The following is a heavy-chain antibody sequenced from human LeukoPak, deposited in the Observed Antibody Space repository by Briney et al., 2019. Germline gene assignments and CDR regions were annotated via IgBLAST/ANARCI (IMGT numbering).Heavy chain of an antibody. Sequence: SETLSLTCTVSGGSISSYYWSWIRQSPGKGLEWIGYIYYSGSTNYNPSLKSRVTISVDTSKNQISLKLSSVTAADTAVYYCAREGSDSSGYYYLHYWGQGTLVTVSS. CDR2: IYYSGST. CDR1: GGSISSYY. J-gene: IGHJ4*02. D-gene: IGHD3-22*01. CDR3: AREGSDSSGYYYLHY. V-gene: IGHV4-59*01.